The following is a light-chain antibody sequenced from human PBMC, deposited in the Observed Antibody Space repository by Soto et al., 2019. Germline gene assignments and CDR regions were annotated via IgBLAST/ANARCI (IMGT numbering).Light chain of an antibody. Sequence: QSVLTQPPSASGTPGQRVTMSCFGSSSNIGSNYVYWYQQLPGAAPKLLIYTNNQRPSGVPDRFSGSKSGTSASLAISGLRSEDEADYYCAAWDDSLSGYVLGTGTKVTVL. V-gene: IGLV1-47*01. J-gene: IGLJ1*01. CDR2: TNN. CDR1: SSNIGSNY. CDR3: AAWDDSLSGYV.